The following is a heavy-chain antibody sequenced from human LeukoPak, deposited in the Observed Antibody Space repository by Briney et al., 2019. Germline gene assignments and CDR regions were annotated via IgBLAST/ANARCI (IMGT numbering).Heavy chain of an antibody. CDR1: GFTFDDYA. CDR2: TSGDGGST. V-gene: IGHV3-43*02. J-gene: IGHJ4*02. CDR3: AISLAYCGGDCYSETDY. D-gene: IGHD2-21*02. Sequence: GGSLRLSCAASGFTFDDYAMHWVRQAPGKGLEWVSLTSGDGGSTYYADSVKGRFTISRDNSKNSLYLQMNSLRTEDTALYYCAISLAYCGGDCYSETDYWGQGTLVTVSS.